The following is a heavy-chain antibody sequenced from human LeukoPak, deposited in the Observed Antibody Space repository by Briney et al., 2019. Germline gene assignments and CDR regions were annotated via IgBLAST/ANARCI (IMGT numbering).Heavy chain of an antibody. Sequence: ASVKVSCKASGYTFTSYGISWVRQAPGQGLEWMGWISAYNGNTNYAQKLQGRVTMTTDTSTSTAYMELRSLRSDDTAVYYCARDPSVLGMSAPYNWFDPWGQGTLVTVSS. CDR1: GYTFTSYG. CDR2: ISAYNGNT. CDR3: ARDPSVLGMSAPYNWFDP. J-gene: IGHJ5*02. D-gene: IGHD7-27*01. V-gene: IGHV1-18*01.